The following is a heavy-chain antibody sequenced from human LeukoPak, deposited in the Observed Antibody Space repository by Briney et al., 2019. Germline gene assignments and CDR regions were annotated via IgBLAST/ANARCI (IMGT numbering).Heavy chain of an antibody. CDR2: ISYDGSNK. V-gene: IGHV3-30*18. CDR1: GFTFSSYG. J-gene: IGHJ4*02. CDR3: AKGGGSYYSPFDY. Sequence: PGGSLRLSCAASGFTFSSYGMHWVRQAPGKGLEWVAVISYDGSNKYYADSVKGRFTISRDNSKNTLYLQMNSLRAEDTAVYYCAKGGGSYYSPFDYWGQGTLVTVSS. D-gene: IGHD1-26*01.